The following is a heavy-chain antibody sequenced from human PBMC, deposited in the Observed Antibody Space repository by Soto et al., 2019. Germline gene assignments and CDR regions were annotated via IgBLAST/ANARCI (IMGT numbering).Heavy chain of an antibody. CDR3: ARMYRGGPVHNWFDP. J-gene: IGHJ5*02. CDR2: MNPNSGNT. Sequence: ASVKVSCKASGYTLTSYDINWVRQATGQGLEWMGWMNPNSGNTGYAQKFQGRVTMTRNTSISTAYMELSSLRSEDTAVYYCARMYRGGPVHNWFDPWGQGTLVTVSS. CDR1: GYTLTSYD. D-gene: IGHD1-26*01. V-gene: IGHV1-8*01.